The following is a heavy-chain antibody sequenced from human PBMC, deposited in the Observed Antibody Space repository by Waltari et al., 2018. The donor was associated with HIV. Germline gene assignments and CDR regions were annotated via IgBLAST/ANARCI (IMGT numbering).Heavy chain of an antibody. CDR3: ARGYIMGSPSRRLDF. J-gene: IGHJ4*02. V-gene: IGHV4-34*01. CDR1: GGHFSGFY. Sequence: QVQLQQWGAGLLKPSETLSLTCAVSGGHFSGFYWSWIRRPPGKGLEWIGEILHPGGTNYNPALKTRLTISNDSSKRQFSLLLTSVTAADTGVYCCARGYIMGSPSRRLDFWGQGTLVTGSS. D-gene: IGHD1-26*01. CDR2: ILHPGGT.